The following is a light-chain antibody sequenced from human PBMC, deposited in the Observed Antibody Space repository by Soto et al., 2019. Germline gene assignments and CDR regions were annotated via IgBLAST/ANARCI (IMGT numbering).Light chain of an antibody. CDR1: QDISSY. V-gene: IGKV1-9*01. Sequence: IQLTQSPSSLSASVGDRVTITCRASQDISSYLAWYQLKPGKAPKLLIYAASTLQSGVPSRFSGSESGTDFTLTISSLQPEDFASYYCQQLKSYPLTFGGGTKVEIK. CDR2: AAS. J-gene: IGKJ4*01. CDR3: QQLKSYPLT.